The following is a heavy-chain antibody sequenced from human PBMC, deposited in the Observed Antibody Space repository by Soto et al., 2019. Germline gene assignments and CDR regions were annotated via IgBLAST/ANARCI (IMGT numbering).Heavy chain of an antibody. CDR2: IYYSGST. V-gene: IGHV4-59*01. CDR3: ARGRIQLWYPFDY. J-gene: IGHJ4*02. CDR1: GSAIGRYY. D-gene: IGHD5-18*01. Sequence: SETLSLTRTVSGSAIGRYYRTSIRQPPGKGLEWIGYIYYSGSTNYNPSLKSRVTISVDTSKNQFSLKLSSVTAADSAVYYCARGRIQLWYPFDYWGQGTLVTVSS.